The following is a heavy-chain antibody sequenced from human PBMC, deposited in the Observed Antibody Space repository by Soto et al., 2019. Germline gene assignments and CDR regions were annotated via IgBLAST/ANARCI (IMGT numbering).Heavy chain of an antibody. V-gene: IGHV1-2*04. CDR3: ARDRTKYSYGFDFDY. D-gene: IGHD5-18*01. CDR1: GYTFTGYY. CDR2: INPNSGGT. J-gene: IGHJ4*02. Sequence: ASVKVSRKASGYTFTGYYMHWVRQAPGQGLEWMGWINPNSGGTNYAQKFQGWVTMTRDTSISTAYMELSRLRSDDTAVYYCARDRTKYSYGFDFDYWGQGTLVTVSS.